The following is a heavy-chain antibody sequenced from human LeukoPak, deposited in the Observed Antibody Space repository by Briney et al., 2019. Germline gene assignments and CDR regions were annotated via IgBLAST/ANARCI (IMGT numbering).Heavy chain of an antibody. CDR3: ATYSSLNRREFQY. J-gene: IGHJ1*01. Sequence: GGSLRLSCAASGFTFSNYGMHWVRQAPGKGLEWVAVISYDGSNQFYGDSVKGRFTISRDNAKNSLYLQMNSLRAEDTAVYYCATYSSLNRREFQYWGQGTLLTVSS. V-gene: IGHV3-30*03. D-gene: IGHD3-22*01. CDR2: ISYDGSNQ. CDR1: GFTFSNYG.